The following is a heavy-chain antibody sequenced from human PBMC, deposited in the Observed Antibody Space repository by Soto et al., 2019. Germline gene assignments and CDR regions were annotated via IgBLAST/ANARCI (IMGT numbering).Heavy chain of an antibody. CDR1: GFTFSSYA. D-gene: IGHD3-3*01. CDR2: ISGSGGRT. V-gene: IGHV3-23*01. J-gene: IGHJ4*02. CDR3: AKAEGLYYDFWSGYLDY. Sequence: EVQLLESGGGLVQPGGSLRLSCAASGFTFSSYAMSWVRQAPGKGLEWVSAISGSGGRTYYADSVKGRFTISRDNSKNTLYLQKNSLIAEDTAVYYCAKAEGLYYDFWSGYLDYWGQGTLVTVSS.